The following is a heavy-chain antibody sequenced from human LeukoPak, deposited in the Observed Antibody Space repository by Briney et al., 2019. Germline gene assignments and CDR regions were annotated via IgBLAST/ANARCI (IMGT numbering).Heavy chain of an antibody. J-gene: IGHJ4*02. CDR3: ARDQEAFDY. CDR2: ISAYNGNT. CDR1: GYTFTSYG. V-gene: IGHV1-18*01. Sequence: PEASVKVSCKASGYTFTSYGISWVRQAPGQGLEWMGWISAYNGNTNYAQKLQGRVTVTRDTSTSTVHMELSGLRSEDTAVYYCARDQEAFDYWGQGTLVTVSS.